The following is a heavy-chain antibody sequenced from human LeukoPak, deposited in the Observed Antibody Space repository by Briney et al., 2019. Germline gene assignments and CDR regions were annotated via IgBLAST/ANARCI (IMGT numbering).Heavy chain of an antibody. J-gene: IGHJ4*02. CDR2: ISYDGSNK. V-gene: IGHV3-30*04. D-gene: IGHD3-10*01. CDR3: ATPQGWFGEYHHGGIDY. CDR1: GFTFSSYA. Sequence: GGSLRLSCAASGFTFSSYAMHWVRQAPGKGLEWVAVISYDGSNKYYADSVKGRFTISRDNSKNTLYLQMNSLRGEDTAVYYCATPQGWFGEYHHGGIDYWGQGTLVTVSS.